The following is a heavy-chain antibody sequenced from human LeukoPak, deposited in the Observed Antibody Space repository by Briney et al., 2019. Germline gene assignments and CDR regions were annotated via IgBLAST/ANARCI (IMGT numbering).Heavy chain of an antibody. CDR2: IIPIFGKA. Sequence: SVKVSCKASGGTFSNYAINWVRQAPGQGLEWMGGIIPIFGKADYAQKFQGRVTITADESTRTAYMELSSLRSEDTAVYYCARGWLAETTVVTPYNYWGRGTLVSVSS. CDR3: ARGWLAETTVVTPYNY. J-gene: IGHJ4*02. D-gene: IGHD4-23*01. CDR1: GGTFSNYA. V-gene: IGHV1-69*13.